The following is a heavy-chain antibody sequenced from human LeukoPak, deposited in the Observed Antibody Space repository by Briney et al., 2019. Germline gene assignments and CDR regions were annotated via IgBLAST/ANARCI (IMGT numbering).Heavy chain of an antibody. V-gene: IGHV1-58*02. Sequence: ASVKVSCKASGFTFTSSAMQWVRQARGQRLEWIGWIVVGSGNTNYAQKFQERVTITRDMSTSTAYMELSSLRSEDTAVYYCTRDLNPTSTGYSSGWYGAYWGQGTLVTVSS. CDR1: GFTFTSSA. D-gene: IGHD6-19*01. CDR3: TRDLNPTSTGYSSGWYGAY. CDR2: IVVGSGNT. J-gene: IGHJ4*02.